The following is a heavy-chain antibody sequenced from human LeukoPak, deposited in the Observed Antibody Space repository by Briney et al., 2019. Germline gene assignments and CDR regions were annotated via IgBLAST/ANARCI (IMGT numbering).Heavy chain of an antibody. V-gene: IGHV1-69*13. CDR2: IIPIFGTA. CDR3: ARGNHYYDSSGYYYDPFDY. CDR1: VCTFSSYA. D-gene: IGHD3-22*01. Sequence: GASVKVSCKASVCTFSSYAISWVRQARGQGLEWMGGIIPIFGTANYAQKFQGRVTITADESTSTAYMELSSLRSEDTAVYYCARGNHYYDSSGYYYDPFDYWGQGTLVTVSS. J-gene: IGHJ4*02.